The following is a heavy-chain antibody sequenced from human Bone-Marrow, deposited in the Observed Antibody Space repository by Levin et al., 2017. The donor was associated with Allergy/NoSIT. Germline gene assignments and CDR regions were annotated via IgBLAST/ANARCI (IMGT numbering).Heavy chain of an antibody. D-gene: IGHD1-26*01. Sequence: GGSLRLSCAASGFTFSSYGMHWVRQAPGKGLEWVAVIWYDGSNKYYADSVKGRFTISRDNSKNTLYLQMNSLRAEDTAVYYCARGGGSYYSYYGMDVWGQGTTVTVSS. CDR2: IWYDGSNK. J-gene: IGHJ6*02. CDR1: GFTFSSYG. CDR3: ARGGGSYYSYYGMDV. V-gene: IGHV3-33*01.